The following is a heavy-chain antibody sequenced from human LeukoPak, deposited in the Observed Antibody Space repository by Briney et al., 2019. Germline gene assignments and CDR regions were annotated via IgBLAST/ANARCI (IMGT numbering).Heavy chain of an antibody. V-gene: IGHV4-59*01. D-gene: IGHD3-22*01. CDR1: GGSISSYY. CDR3: AGEPGFDSSGYLNWFDP. CDR2: ISYSGST. J-gene: IGHJ5*02. Sequence: SETLSLTCTVSGGSISSYYWSWIRQPPGKGLEWIACISYSGSTKYNPSLKSRVTISVDTSKNLLSLKLSSVTAADTAVYYCAGEPGFDSSGYLNWFDPWGQGTLVTVSS.